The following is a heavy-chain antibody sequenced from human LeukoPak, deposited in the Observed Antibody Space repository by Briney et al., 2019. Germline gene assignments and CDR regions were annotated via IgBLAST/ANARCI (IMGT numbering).Heavy chain of an antibody. V-gene: IGHV3-21*01. CDR3: ARLFRDAFDI. J-gene: IGHJ3*02. CDR1: GFTFSSYS. Sequence: TGGSLRLSCAASGFTFSSYSMNWVRQAPGKGLEWVSSISSSSSYIYYADSVKGRFTISRDNAKNSLYLQMNSLRAEDTAVYYCARLFRDAFDIWGQGTMVTVSS. CDR2: ISSSSSYI.